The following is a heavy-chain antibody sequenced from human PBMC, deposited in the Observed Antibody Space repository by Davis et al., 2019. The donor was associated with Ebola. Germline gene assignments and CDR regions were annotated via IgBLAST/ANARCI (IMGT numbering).Heavy chain of an antibody. Sequence: GESLKISCKGSGYGFTNYWIGWVRQMPGKGLEWMGFIFPDDSDATYSPSFQGQVTFSVDKSIRTAYLHWNSLKASDTATYYCARHGSIQLGRNWFDPWGQGTLVTVSS. CDR1: GYGFTNYW. CDR3: ARHGSIQLGRNWFDP. D-gene: IGHD5-24*01. V-gene: IGHV5-51*01. CDR2: IFPDDSDA. J-gene: IGHJ5*02.